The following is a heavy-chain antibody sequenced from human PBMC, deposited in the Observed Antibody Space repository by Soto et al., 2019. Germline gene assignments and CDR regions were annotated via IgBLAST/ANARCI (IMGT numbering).Heavy chain of an antibody. D-gene: IGHD6-6*01. Sequence: PGGSLRLSCAASGLSISTFDMSWVRQTPGKGLEWVSTFSHSGDRTYYAESVKGRFTISRDTSKNTLFLHMNRLRVDDTAIYYCARRPDAFDIWGRGTKVTVSS. CDR2: FSHSGDRT. V-gene: IGHV3-23*01. CDR1: GLSISTFD. J-gene: IGHJ3*02. CDR3: ARRPDAFDI.